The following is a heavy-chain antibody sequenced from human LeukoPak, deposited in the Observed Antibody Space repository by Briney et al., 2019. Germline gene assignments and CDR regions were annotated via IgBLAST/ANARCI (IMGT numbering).Heavy chain of an antibody. D-gene: IGHD4-11*01. J-gene: IGHJ4*02. Sequence: ASVKVSCKASGDTFRGNYIHWLRQAPGQGLEWMGWIDANNGDTKSAQKFQGRVTMSRDTSISTAYMDLSSLSPDDAALDYCARDPSSVTLYFFDYWGQGTLVTVSS. CDR2: IDANNGDT. CDR3: ARDPSSVTLYFFDY. CDR1: GDTFRGNY. V-gene: IGHV1-2*02.